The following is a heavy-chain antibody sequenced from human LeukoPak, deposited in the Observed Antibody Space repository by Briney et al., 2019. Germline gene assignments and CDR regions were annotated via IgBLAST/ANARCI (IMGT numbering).Heavy chain of an antibody. J-gene: IGHJ3*02. V-gene: IGHV6-1*01. CDR1: GDSVSSNSAA. Sequence: SQTLSLTCAISGDSVSSNSAAWNWIRQSPSRGLEWLGRTYYRSKWYNDYAVSVKSRITINPDTSKNQFSLQLNSVTPEDTAVYYCARTSLKYCSSTSCYAGAFDIWGQGTMVTVSS. CDR3: ARTSLKYCSSTSCYAGAFDI. D-gene: IGHD2-2*01. CDR2: TYYRSKWYN.